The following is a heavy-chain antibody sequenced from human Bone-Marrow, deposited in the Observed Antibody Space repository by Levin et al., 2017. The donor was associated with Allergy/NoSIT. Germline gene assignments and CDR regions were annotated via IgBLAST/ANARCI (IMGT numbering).Heavy chain of an antibody. D-gene: IGHD1-26*01. Sequence: SQTLSLTCTVSGGSISDSYWSWLRQPPGKGLEWIGYVYYSGSTSGSTNYNPSLKSRVTISVDTSKNQFSLMLTSVTAADTAVYYCTRAIGRYSNWFDPWGQGTLVTVSS. CDR3: TRAIGRYSNWFDP. J-gene: IGHJ5*02. V-gene: IGHV4-59*01. CDR2: VYYSGSTSGST. CDR1: GGSISDSY.